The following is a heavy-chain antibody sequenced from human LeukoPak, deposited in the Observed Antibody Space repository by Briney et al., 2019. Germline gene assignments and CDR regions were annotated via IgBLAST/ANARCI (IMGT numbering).Heavy chain of an antibody. D-gene: IGHD3-10*01. V-gene: IGHV1-69*04. J-gene: IGHJ4*02. CDR1: GGTFSSYA. Sequence: SVKVSCKASGGTFSSYAIGWVRQAPGQGLEWMGRIIPILGIANYAQKFQGRVTITADKSTSTAYMELSSLRSEDTAVYYCARDMGYYGSGSYYRDYYFDYWGQGTLVTVSS. CDR2: IIPILGIA. CDR3: ARDMGYYGSGSYYRDYYFDY.